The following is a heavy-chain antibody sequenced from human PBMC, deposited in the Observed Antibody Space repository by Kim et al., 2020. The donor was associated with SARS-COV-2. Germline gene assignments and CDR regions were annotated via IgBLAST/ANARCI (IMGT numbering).Heavy chain of an antibody. CDR3: ATEVVAERLRLGELLWY. V-gene: IGHV1-24*01. D-gene: IGHD3-16*01. CDR2: FDPEDGET. J-gene: IGHJ4*02. CDR1: GYTLTELS. Sequence: ASVKVSCKVSGYTLTELSMHWVRQAPGKWLEWMGGFDPEDGETIYAQKFQGRVTMTEDTSTDTAYMELSSLRSEDTAVYYCATEVVAERLRLGELLWYWGQGTLVTVSS.